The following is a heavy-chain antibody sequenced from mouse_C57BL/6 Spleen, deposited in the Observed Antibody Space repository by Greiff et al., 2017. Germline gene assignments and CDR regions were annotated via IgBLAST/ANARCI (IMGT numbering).Heavy chain of an antibody. Sequence: VQLQQPGAELAKPGASVKLSCKASGYTFTSYWMHWVKQRPGRGLEWIGYINPSSGYTKYNQKFKDKATLTADKSSSTAYMQLSSLTDEDSAVYYCAREGDGSSYDAMDYWGQGTSGTVSS. D-gene: IGHD1-1*01. CDR2: INPSSGYT. J-gene: IGHJ4*01. CDR1: GYTFTSYW. V-gene: IGHV1-7*01. CDR3: AREGDGSSYDAMDY.